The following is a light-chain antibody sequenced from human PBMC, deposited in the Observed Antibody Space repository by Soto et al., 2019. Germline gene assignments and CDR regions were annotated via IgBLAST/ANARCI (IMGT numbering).Light chain of an antibody. CDR2: GAS. CDR1: QSVSSD. CDR3: QQYGSSPPKT. V-gene: IGKV3-20*01. J-gene: IGKJ1*01. Sequence: EFVLTQSPATLSVSPGERATPSCRASQSVSSDLAWYQHKPGQAPRLLIYGASTRATGIPDRFSGSGSGTEFTLTISRLEPEDLAVYYCQQYGSSPPKTFGQGTKVDIK.